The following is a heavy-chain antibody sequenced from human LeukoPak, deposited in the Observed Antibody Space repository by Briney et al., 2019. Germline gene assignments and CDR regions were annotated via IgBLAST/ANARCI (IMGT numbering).Heavy chain of an antibody. D-gene: IGHD4-23*01. J-gene: IGHJ4*02. CDR1: GGSISSSSYY. V-gene: IGHV4-39*01. CDR3: ARNTTTVDDRRTFDY. Sequence: KPSETLSLTCTVPGGSISSSSYYWGWIRQPPGKGLEWNGSIYYSGSTFYNPSLKSRVTISVDTSKNQFSLKLSSVTAADTAVYYCARNTTTVDDRRTFDYWGQGTLVTASS. CDR2: IYYSGST.